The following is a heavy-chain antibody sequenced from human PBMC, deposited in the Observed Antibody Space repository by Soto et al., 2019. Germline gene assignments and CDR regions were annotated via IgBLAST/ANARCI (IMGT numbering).Heavy chain of an antibody. D-gene: IGHD2-15*01. V-gene: IGHV1-8*01. J-gene: IGHJ4*02. CDR1: GYTFASYD. Sequence: ASVKVSCKASGYTFASYDINWVRQATGQGLEWMGWMNPNSGSTGYAQKFQGRVTMTRNTSISTAYMELSSLRSEDTAVYYCARGQIYCSGGSCYGVYGFDYWGQGTLVTVSS. CDR3: ARGQIYCSGGSCYGVYGFDY. CDR2: MNPNSGST.